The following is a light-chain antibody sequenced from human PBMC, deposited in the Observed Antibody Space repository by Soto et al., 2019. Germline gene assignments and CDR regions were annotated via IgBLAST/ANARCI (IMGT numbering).Light chain of an antibody. J-gene: IGKJ1*01. V-gene: IGKV3-15*01. CDR2: GAS. Sequence: EIVMTQSPATLSVSPGERGTLSCRASQSVSSKLAWYQQKPGQSHRLLIYGASTRATGIPARFSGSGSGTEFTLTISSLQSEDVAVYYCQHDNTWLWTFVQGTKVEIK. CDR3: QHDNTWLWT. CDR1: QSVSSK.